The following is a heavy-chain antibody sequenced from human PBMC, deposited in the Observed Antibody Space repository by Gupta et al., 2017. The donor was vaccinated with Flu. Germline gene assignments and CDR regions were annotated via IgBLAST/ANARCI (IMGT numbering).Heavy chain of an antibody. J-gene: IGHJ6*02. D-gene: IGHD2-15*01. V-gene: IGHV1-69*01. CDR3: ARGKGFCSGGTCHSDYYYGLDV. CDR2: IVPLFATT. Sequence: EWLGGIVPLFATTNYDQKFQGRFTITADASTNTIYMELRSLNSGDTAIYYCARGKGFCSGGTCHSDYYYGLDVWGQGTTVAVSS.